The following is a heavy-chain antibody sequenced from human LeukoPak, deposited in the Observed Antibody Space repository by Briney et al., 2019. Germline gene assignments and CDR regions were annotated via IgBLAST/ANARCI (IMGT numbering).Heavy chain of an antibody. D-gene: IGHD2/OR15-2a*01. CDR3: AKDFSEYSRLPYFDY. CDR2: ISSSGSTI. J-gene: IGHJ4*02. Sequence: GGSLRLSCAASGFTFSSYEMNWVRQAPGKGLEWVSYISSSGSTIYYADSVKGRFTISRDNSKNTLYLQMNSLRAEDTAVYYCAKDFSEYSRLPYFDYWGQGTLVTVSS. V-gene: IGHV3-48*03. CDR1: GFTFSSYE.